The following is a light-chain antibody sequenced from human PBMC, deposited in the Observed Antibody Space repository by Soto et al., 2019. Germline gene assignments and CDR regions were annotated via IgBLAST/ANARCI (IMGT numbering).Light chain of an antibody. CDR1: QSVSSY. J-gene: IGKJ3*01. Sequence: EIALTQSPATLSLSPGERATLSCRASQSVSSYLAWYQQKPGQAPSLLIYDASNRATGIPARFSGSGSGTDFTLTISSLEPEDFAVYYCQQRSNWPPGITFGPGTKVDIK. V-gene: IGKV3-11*01. CDR3: QQRSNWPPGIT. CDR2: DAS.